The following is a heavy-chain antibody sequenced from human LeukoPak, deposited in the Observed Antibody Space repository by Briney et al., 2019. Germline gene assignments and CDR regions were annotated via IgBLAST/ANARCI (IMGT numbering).Heavy chain of an antibody. CDR1: GFTFSNNW. J-gene: IGHJ4*02. Sequence: GGSLRLSCAVSGFTFSNNWMSWVRQAPGKGLEWVANIKQDGSDKYYVDSVKGRFTISRDNAKNSLYLQMNSLRAEDTAVYYCANHQHWGQGTLVTVSS. CDR2: IKQDGSDK. CDR3: ANHQH. V-gene: IGHV3-7*01.